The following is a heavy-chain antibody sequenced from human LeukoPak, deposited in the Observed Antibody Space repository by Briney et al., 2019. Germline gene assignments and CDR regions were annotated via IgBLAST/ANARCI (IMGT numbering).Heavy chain of an antibody. CDR2: IYYSGSI. Sequence: SETLSLTCTVSGGSISSGDYYWSWIRQPPGKGLEWIGYIYYSGSIYYNPSLKGRVTISLDTSKNQFSLKLSSVTAADTAVYFCARAPRGYNYGYGVFDFWGQGTLVTVSS. CDR3: ARAPRGYNYGYGVFDF. J-gene: IGHJ4*02. D-gene: IGHD5-18*01. CDR1: GGSISSGDYY. V-gene: IGHV4-30-4*01.